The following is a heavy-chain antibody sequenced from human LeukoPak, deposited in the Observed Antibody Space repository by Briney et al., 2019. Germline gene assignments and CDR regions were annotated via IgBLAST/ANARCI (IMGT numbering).Heavy chain of an antibody. CDR2: ISYSGANR. V-gene: IGHV3-30*18. CDR3: AKEGMATRHSKYYFDY. Sequence: GGSLRLSCAVSGFTFNSYGMHWVRQAPGQGLEWVAYISYSGANRYYTDSVKGRFTISRDNSKNTLYLQMNSLRPEDTAVYYCAKEGMATRHSKYYFDYWGQGTLVTVSS. D-gene: IGHD5-24*01. J-gene: IGHJ4*02. CDR1: GFTFNSYG.